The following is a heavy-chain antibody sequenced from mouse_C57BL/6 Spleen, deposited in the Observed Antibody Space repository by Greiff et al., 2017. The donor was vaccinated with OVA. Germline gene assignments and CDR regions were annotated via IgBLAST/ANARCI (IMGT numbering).Heavy chain of an antibody. CDR2: ISYSGST. J-gene: IGHJ3*01. CDR1: GYSITSGYD. CDR3: ARDHYGSSPGFAY. D-gene: IGHD1-1*01. V-gene: IGHV3-1*01. Sequence: EVMLVESGPGMVKPSQSLSLTCTVTGYSITSGYDWHWIRHFPGNKLEWMGYISYSGSTNYNPSLKSRISITHDTSKNHFFLKLNSVTTEDTATYYCARDHYGSSPGFAYWGQGTLVTVSA.